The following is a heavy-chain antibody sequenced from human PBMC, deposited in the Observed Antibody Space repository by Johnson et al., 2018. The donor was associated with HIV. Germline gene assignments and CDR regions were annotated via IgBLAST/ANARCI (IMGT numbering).Heavy chain of an antibody. J-gene: IGHJ3*01. Sequence: QMLLVESGGGWVKPGGSLRLSCAASRFTFSAYYMTWIRQAPGKGLEWVSYISSSGNTISYADSVKGRFTISRDNAKNSLYLQMNNLRVEDTAVYYCASEVEYSILGGVWGQGTMVTVSS. V-gene: IGHV3-11*04. D-gene: IGHD6-6*01. CDR1: RFTFSAYY. CDR3: ASEVEYSILGGV. CDR2: ISSSGNTI.